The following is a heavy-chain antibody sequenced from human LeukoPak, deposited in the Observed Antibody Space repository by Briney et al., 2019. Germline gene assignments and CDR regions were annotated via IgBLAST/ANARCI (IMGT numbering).Heavy chain of an antibody. V-gene: IGHV1-69*06. Sequence: SVKVSCKASGGTFSSYAISWVRQAPGQGLEWMGGIIPIFDTTNYAQKFQDRVTITADKSASTAYMELSSLRSEDTAVYYCARVVGLTGYSSSWYSGYYYYMDVWGKGTTVTVSS. CDR2: IIPIFDTT. D-gene: IGHD6-13*01. CDR1: GGTFSSYA. J-gene: IGHJ6*03. CDR3: ARVVGLTGYSSSWYSGYYYYMDV.